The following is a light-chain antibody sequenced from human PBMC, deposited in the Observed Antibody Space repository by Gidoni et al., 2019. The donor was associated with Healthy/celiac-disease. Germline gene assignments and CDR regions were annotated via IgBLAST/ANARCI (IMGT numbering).Light chain of an antibody. CDR1: QSISSY. V-gene: IGKV1-39*01. CDR2: AAS. Sequence: DIQMTQSPSSLSAPVGDRVTITCRASQSISSYLNWYQQKPGKAPKLLIYAASSLQSGVPSRFSGSGSGTDFTLTISSLQPEDFATYYCQQSYSTPLCSFGQGTKLEIK. J-gene: IGKJ2*04. CDR3: QQSYSTPLCS.